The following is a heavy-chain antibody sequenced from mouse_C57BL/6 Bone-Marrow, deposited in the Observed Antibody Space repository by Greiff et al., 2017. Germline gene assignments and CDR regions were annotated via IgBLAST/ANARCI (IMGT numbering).Heavy chain of an antibody. CDR3: AIGYDYDEGFAY. Sequence: VQLQQSGAELVKPGASVKVSCKASGYTFTSYWMHWVKQRPGQGLEWIGRIHPSDSDTNYNQKFKGKATLTVDKSSSTAYMQLSSLTSEDSAVYYCAIGYDYDEGFAYWGQGTLVTVSA. D-gene: IGHD2-4*01. V-gene: IGHV1-74*01. CDR2: IHPSDSDT. CDR1: GYTFTSYW. J-gene: IGHJ3*01.